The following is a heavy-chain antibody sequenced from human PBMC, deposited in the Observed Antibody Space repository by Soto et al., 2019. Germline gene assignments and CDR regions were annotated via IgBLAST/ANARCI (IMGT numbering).Heavy chain of an antibody. CDR2: IYYSGST. D-gene: IGHD3-9*01. Sequence: QVQLQESGPGLVKPSETLSLTCTVSGGSISSYYWSWIRQPPGKGLEWIGYIYYSGSTNYNPPLKSRVTRPVDTSNNQFSLKLSSVSAADTAVYYCARELRYFDWFPSGGDAFDIWGQGPMVTVSS. CDR1: GGSISSYY. CDR3: ARELRYFDWFPSGGDAFDI. J-gene: IGHJ3*02. V-gene: IGHV4-59*01.